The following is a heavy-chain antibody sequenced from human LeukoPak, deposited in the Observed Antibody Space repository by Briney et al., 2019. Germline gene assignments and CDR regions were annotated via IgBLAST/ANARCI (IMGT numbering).Heavy chain of an antibody. D-gene: IGHD4-23*01. J-gene: IGHJ3*01. CDR2: MTGLITYI. Sequence: GGSLRLSCAASGFAFNTYTMNWVRQAPGKGLEWVASMTGLITYIYYADSVKGRFTISRDNAKNLVFLQMNSLRAEDTAVYYCARPLGGNYGGDAFDLWGQGTMVTVAS. CDR1: GFAFNTYT. V-gene: IGHV3-21*01. CDR3: ARPLGGNYGGDAFDL.